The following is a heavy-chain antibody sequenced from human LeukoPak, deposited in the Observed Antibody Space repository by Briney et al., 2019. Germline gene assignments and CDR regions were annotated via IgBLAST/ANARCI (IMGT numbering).Heavy chain of an antibody. D-gene: IGHD6-19*01. CDR2: INHSGST. Sequence: SETLSLTCAVYGGPFSGYYWSWIRQPPGKGLEWIGEINHSGSTNYNPSLKSRVTISVDTSKNQFSLKLSSVAAADTAVYYCARGDSSGWYDWYFDLWGRGTLVTVSS. V-gene: IGHV4-34*01. CDR1: GGPFSGYY. CDR3: ARGDSSGWYDWYFDL. J-gene: IGHJ2*01.